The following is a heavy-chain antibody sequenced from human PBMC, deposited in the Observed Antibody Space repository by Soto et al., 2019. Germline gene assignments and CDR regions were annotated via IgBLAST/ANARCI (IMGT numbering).Heavy chain of an antibody. J-gene: IGHJ6*02. CDR3: TTDLPVCSSTSCYYYYYYGMDV. CDR2: IKSKTDGGTT. V-gene: IGHV3-15*07. CDR1: GVTFSNAW. Sequence: GGSLRLSCAASGVTFSNAWMNWVRQAPGKGLEWVGRIKSKTDGGTTDYAAPVKGRFTISRDDSKNTLYLQMNSLKTEDTAVYYCTTDLPVCSSTSCYYYYYYGMDVWGQGTTVTVSS. D-gene: IGHD2-2*01.